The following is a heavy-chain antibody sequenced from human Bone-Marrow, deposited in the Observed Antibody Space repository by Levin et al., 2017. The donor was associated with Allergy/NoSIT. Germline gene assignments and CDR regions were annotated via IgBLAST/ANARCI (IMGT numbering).Heavy chain of an antibody. V-gene: IGHV2-5*01. CDR3: AQEPASAGHRYRHN. Sequence: KSGPTLVKPTQTLTLTCTFSGFSLSTTGVGVTWIRQPPGKALEWLALIYWNDDRQYSPSLKSRLTATKHTSKNQVVLTMTNMDSMDTATYYGAQEPASAGHRYRHNWGKGTLVTVSA. J-gene: IGHJ1*01. CDR2: IYWNDDR. D-gene: IGHD1-26*01. CDR1: GFSLSTTGVG.